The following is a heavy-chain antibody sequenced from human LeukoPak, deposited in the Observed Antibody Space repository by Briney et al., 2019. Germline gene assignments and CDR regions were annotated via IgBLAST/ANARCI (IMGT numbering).Heavy chain of an antibody. CDR3: VYRLVSESSGWFPY. Sequence: SGPTLVNPTQTLTLTCTFSGFSLNTTGVGVGWIRQPPGKVLEWIALIYWDDDNRYSPSLKSRLTVTKDTSKNQVVLTMTNMDPVDTATYYCVYRLVSESSGWFPYWGQGTLVTVSS. CDR1: GFSLNTTGVG. J-gene: IGHJ4*02. CDR2: IYWDDDN. D-gene: IGHD6-19*01. V-gene: IGHV2-5*02.